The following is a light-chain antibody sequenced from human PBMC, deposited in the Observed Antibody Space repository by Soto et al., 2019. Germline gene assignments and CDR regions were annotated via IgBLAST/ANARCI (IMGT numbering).Light chain of an antibody. Sequence: ALTQPASVSGSPGQSITISCTGTSSDVGAYNYVSWYQQHPGKAPKLMIYEVNSRPSGVSNRFSGSKSGITASLTISGLQAEDEADYYCSSYASTSTAVFGTGTKVTVL. CDR1: SSDVGAYNY. V-gene: IGLV2-14*01. CDR3: SSYASTSTAV. J-gene: IGLJ1*01. CDR2: EVN.